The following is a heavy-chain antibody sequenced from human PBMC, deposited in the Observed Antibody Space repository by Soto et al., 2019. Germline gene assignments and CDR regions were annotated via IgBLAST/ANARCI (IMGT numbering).Heavy chain of an antibody. CDR3: ARVGRTRATVTTDAFDV. Sequence: QVQLQESGPGLVKPSETLSLTCTVSGGSISGYYWSWIRQPAGKRLEWIGRIYASGNTNKNPSLKSRVTMSVDTSKNQFSLRLNSVTAADTAVCYCARVGRTRATVTTDAFDVWGQGTKVTVSS. V-gene: IGHV4-4*07. J-gene: IGHJ3*01. CDR1: GGSISGYY. CDR2: IYASGNT. D-gene: IGHD4-17*01.